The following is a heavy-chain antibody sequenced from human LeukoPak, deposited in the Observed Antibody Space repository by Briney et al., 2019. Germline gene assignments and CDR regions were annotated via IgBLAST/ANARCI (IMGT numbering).Heavy chain of an antibody. CDR1: GYTFTSYD. CDR2: MDPNSGNT. D-gene: IGHD1-26*01. V-gene: IGHV1-8*01. Sequence: GALVKVSCKASGYTFTSYDINWVRQATGQGLEWMGWMDPNSGNTGYAQKFQGRVTMTRNTSISTAYMELSSLRSEDTAVYYCARVGATTAGDYWGQGTLVTVSS. J-gene: IGHJ4*02. CDR3: ARVGATTAGDY.